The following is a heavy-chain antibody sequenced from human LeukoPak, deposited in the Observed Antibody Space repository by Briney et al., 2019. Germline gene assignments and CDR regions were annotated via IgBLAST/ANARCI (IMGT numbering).Heavy chain of an antibody. V-gene: IGHV3-74*01. J-gene: IGHJ4*02. CDR1: GFTFSQNW. CDR2: ISPDDKST. D-gene: IGHD5-18*01. CDR3: ARDGDTADY. Sequence: GGSLRLSCAASGFTFSQNWLHWVRQAPGKGLVWVSRISPDDKSTSYADSVKGRFTISRDNAKNSLYLQMNSLRAEDTAVYYCARDGDTADYWGQGTLVTVSS.